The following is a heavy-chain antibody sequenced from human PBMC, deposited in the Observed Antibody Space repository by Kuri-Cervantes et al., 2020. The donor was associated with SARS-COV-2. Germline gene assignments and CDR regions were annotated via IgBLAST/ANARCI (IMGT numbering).Heavy chain of an antibody. CDR1: GFTFSGYT. CDR2: ISGSGSYI. Sequence: GESLKISCVTTGFTFSGYTMNWVRQAPGKALQWVPSISGSGSYIYYADSVKGRFIISRDNAKNSLYLQMNSLRVEDTALYYCARAYGDYVFREALDSWGQGTLVTVSS. J-gene: IGHJ4*02. D-gene: IGHD4-17*01. CDR3: ARAYGDYVFREALDS. V-gene: IGHV3-21*06.